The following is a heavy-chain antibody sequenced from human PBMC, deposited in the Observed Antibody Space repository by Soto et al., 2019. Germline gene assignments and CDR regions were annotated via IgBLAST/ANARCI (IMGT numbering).Heavy chain of an antibody. V-gene: IGHV4-39*01. D-gene: IGHD6-13*01. J-gene: IGHJ6*02. CDR1: GASVSTSTYH. CDR3: ARHGAAVLYYYGMDV. Sequence: PSETLSLTCTISGASVSTSTYHWGWMRQPPGKGLEWIGTVYYDGSPYYNPSLKSRVTISVDTSMNQFSLKVTSVTAADTAVYYCARHGAAVLYYYGMDVWGQGTTVTVS. CDR2: VYYDGSP.